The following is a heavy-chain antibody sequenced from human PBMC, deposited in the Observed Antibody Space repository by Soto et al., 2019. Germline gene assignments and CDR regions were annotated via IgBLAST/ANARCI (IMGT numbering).Heavy chain of an antibody. CDR2: ISFNGIDK. Sequence: QMQLVESGGGVLQPGTSLKLSCVTSGFTFTDHGIHWVRQAPGXGXXXGADISFNGIDKWYRDTVEGRFIIFRDNFKGXXYLQMNGXXXXXXXXXXCVSGEGRNGHDTRFDYWGQGTLVTVSS. CDR3: VSGEGRNGHDTRFDY. CDR1: GFTFTDHG. J-gene: IGHJ4*02. V-gene: IGHV3-30*05. D-gene: IGHD5-12*01.